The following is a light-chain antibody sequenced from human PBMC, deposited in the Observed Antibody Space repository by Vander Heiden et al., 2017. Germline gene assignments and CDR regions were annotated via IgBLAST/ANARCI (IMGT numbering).Light chain of an antibody. Sequence: ILSPQPPPTLSLSRGERPTLSCRASQSVSSSYVAWYQQKPGQAPRLLIYGASSGSGTDFTLTISRLEPEDFAVYYCQQYGSSPLFTFGHGTKVEIK. V-gene: IGKV3-20*01. CDR2: GAS. J-gene: IGKJ3*01. CDR3: QQYGSSPLFT. CDR1: QSVSSSY.